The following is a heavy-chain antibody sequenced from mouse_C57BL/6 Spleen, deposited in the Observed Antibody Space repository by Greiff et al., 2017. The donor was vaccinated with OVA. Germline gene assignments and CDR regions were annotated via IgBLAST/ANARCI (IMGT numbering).Heavy chain of an antibody. V-gene: IGHV5-6*01. CDR2: ISSGGSYT. Sequence: EVKLVESGGDLVKPGGSLKLSCAASGFTFSSYGMSWVRQTPDKRLEWVATISSGGSYTYYPDSVKGRFTISRDNAKNTLYLQMSSLKSEDTAMYYCARQDGNSYYFDYWGQGTTLTVSS. J-gene: IGHJ2*01. D-gene: IGHD2-1*01. CDR1: GFTFSSYG. CDR3: ARQDGNSYYFDY.